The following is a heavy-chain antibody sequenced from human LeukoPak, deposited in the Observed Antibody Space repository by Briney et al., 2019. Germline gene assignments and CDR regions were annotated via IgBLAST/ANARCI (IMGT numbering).Heavy chain of an antibody. Sequence: GGSLRLSCAASGFTFSSYVMSWVRQAPGKGLEWVSAISGSGGSTYYADSVKGRFTISRDNSKNTLYLQMNSLRAEDTAVYYCARDADYYDSSGYYPYWGQGTLVTVSS. J-gene: IGHJ4*02. CDR3: ARDADYYDSSGYYPY. CDR1: GFTFSSYV. V-gene: IGHV3-23*01. D-gene: IGHD3-22*01. CDR2: ISGSGGST.